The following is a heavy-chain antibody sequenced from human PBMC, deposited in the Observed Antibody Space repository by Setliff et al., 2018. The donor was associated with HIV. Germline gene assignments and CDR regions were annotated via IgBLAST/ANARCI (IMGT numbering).Heavy chain of an antibody. CDR1: GGSISSYY. J-gene: IGHJ4*02. CDR3: ARGSWKDGAHGYFFDY. Sequence: SETLSLTCTVSGGSISSYYWSWIRQSPEKGLEWIGYIYHTGITKYNPSLTSRLSTSIDTSKNQFSLSLTSVTAADTAVYYCARGSWKDGAHGYFFDYWGQGTLVTVSS. D-gene: IGHD1-1*01. V-gene: IGHV4-59*01. CDR2: IYHTGIT.